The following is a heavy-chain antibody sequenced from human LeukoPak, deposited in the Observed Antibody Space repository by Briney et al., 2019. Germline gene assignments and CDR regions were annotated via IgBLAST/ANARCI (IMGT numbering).Heavy chain of an antibody. CDR3: AKDGDYGHFDY. D-gene: IGHD4-17*01. V-gene: IGHV3-30*04. CDR1: GFTFSSYS. CDR2: ISYDGSNK. Sequence: GGSLRLSCAASGFTFSSYSMHWVRQAPGKGLEWVAVISYDGSNKYYADSVKGRFTISRDNSKNTLYLQMNSLRAEDTAVYYCAKDGDYGHFDYWGQGTLVTVSS. J-gene: IGHJ4*02.